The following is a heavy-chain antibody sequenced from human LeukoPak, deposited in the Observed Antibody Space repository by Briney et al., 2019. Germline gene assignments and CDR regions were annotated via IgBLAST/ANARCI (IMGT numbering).Heavy chain of an antibody. CDR3: ARELDGIAAAAIFDY. D-gene: IGHD6-13*01. V-gene: IGHV4-39*07. CDR1: GGSISSSSYY. CDR2: IYYSGST. Sequence: SETLSLTCTVSGGSISSSSYYWGWIRQPPGKGLEWIGSIYYSGSTYYNPSLKSRVTISVDTSKNQFSLKLSSVTAADTAVYYCARELDGIAAAAIFDYWGQGTLFTVSS. J-gene: IGHJ4*02.